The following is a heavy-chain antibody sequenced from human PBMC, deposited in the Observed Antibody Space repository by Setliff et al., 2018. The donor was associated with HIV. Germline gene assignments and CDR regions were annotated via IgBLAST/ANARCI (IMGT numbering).Heavy chain of an antibody. J-gene: IGHJ3*01. V-gene: IGHV4-4*02. CDR2: IYQNGLT. D-gene: IGHD3-22*01. CDR3: VRAGDYYDSTGARAGFDF. CDR1: GDSISSRNW. Sequence: CAVTGDSISSRNWWSWVRQAPGKGLQWIGEIYQNGLTNYSPSLKSRVSMSLDKSKNQFSLKMTSVTAADTAVYYCVRAGDYYDSTGARAGFDFWGQGTRVTVSS.